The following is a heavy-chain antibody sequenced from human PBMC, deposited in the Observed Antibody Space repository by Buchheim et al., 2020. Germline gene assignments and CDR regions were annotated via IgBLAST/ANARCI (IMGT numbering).Heavy chain of an antibody. CDR2: IKQDGSEK. V-gene: IGHV3-7*04. CDR1: GFTFSSYW. D-gene: IGHD2-2*01. CDR3: ARDGQYQLLIFGKSYYMDV. Sequence: EVQLVESGGGLVQPGGSLRLSCAASGFTFSSYWMSWVRQAPGKGLEWVANIKQDGSEKYYVDSVKGRFTISRDNAKNSLYLQMNSLRAEDTAVYYCARDGQYQLLIFGKSYYMDVWGKGTT. J-gene: IGHJ6*03.